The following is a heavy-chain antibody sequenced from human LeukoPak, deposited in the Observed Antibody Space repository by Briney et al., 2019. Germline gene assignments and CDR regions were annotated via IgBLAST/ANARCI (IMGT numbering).Heavy chain of an antibody. CDR3: ARDGGSVVIGATDY. D-gene: IGHD2-15*01. CDR2: IYYRGNT. J-gene: IGHJ4*02. Sequence: PSETLSLTCTVSSGSISRNDYYWGWIRQPPGKGLEWIGSIYYRGNTYYNPSLKSRVTISVDTSKNQFSLKLSSVTAADTAVYYCARDGGSVVIGATDYWGQGTLVTVSS. CDR1: SGSISRNDYY. V-gene: IGHV4-39*07.